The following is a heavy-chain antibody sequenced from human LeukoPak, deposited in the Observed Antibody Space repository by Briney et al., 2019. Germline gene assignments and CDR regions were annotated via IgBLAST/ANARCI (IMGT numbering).Heavy chain of an antibody. Sequence: SETLSLTCSVSGASIRSYYWAWIRQSAGKGLEWIGRVYISGATDYNPSLKSRVTMSVDTSKNQFSLKLKSVTAADTAVYYCARDGTDVTTLDYWGQGTLVTVST. J-gene: IGHJ4*02. CDR1: GASIRSYY. V-gene: IGHV4-4*07. CDR3: ARDGTDVTTLDY. CDR2: VYISGAT. D-gene: IGHD4-17*01.